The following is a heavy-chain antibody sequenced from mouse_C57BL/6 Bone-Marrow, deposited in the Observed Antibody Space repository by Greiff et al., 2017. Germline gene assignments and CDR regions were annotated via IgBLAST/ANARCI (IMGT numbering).Heavy chain of an antibody. D-gene: IGHD1-1*01. V-gene: IGHV14-4*01. Sequence: EVQLQQSGAELVRPGASVKLSCTASGFNIKDDYMHWVKQRPEQGLEWIGWIDPENGDTEYASKFKGKATITADTSSNTAYLQLSSLTSEDTAVYYRTTDYYYGSRDHWGQGTTLTVSA. CDR2: IDPENGDT. J-gene: IGHJ2*01. CDR3: TTDYYYGSRDH. CDR1: GFNIKDDY.